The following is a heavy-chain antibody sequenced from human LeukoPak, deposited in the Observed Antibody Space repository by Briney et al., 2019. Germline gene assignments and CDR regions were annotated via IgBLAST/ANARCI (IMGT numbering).Heavy chain of an antibody. V-gene: IGHV3-11*05. CDR1: GFTFSDYY. J-gene: IGHJ4*02. CDR2: IPNTSSYT. Sequence: PGGSLRLSCVASGFTFSDYYMSWIRQAPGKGLEWVSYIPNTSSYTSYADSVKGRFTISRDNAKNSLYLQMNSLRAEDTAVYYCARAANTATGTPTMAIDYWGQGTLVTVSP. CDR3: ARAANTATGTPTMAIDY. D-gene: IGHD1-1*01.